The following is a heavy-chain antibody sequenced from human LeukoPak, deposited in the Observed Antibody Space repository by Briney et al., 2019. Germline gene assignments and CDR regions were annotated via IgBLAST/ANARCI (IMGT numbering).Heavy chain of an antibody. CDR2: INHSGST. CDR1: GGSFSGYY. V-gene: IGHV4-34*01. Sequence: SETLSLTCAVYGGSFSGYYWSWIRQPPGKGLEWIGEINHSGSTNYNPSLKSRVTISVDTSKNQFSLKLSSVTAADTAVYYCALGSPLYYYYMGVWGKGTTVTVSS. CDR3: ALGSPLYYYYMGV. J-gene: IGHJ6*03. D-gene: IGHD6-25*01.